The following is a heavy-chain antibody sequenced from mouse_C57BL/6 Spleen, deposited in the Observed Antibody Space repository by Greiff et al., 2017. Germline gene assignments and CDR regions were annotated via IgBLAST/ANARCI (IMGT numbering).Heavy chain of an antibody. Sequence: VQLQQSGPVLVKPGASVKMSCKASGYTFTDYYMNWVKQSHGKSLEWIGVINPYNGGTSYNQKFKGKATLTVDKSSSTAYMELNSLTSEDSAVYYCAREGGGGYYPFDYWGQGTTLTVSS. CDR3: AREGGGGYYPFDY. J-gene: IGHJ2*01. V-gene: IGHV1-19*01. CDR2: INPYNGGT. D-gene: IGHD2-3*01. CDR1: GYTFTDYY.